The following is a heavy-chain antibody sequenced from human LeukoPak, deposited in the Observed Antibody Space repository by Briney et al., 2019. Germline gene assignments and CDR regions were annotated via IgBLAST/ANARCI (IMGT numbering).Heavy chain of an antibody. CDR1: GFTVSSSH. D-gene: IGHD5-18*01. J-gene: IGHJ4*02. CDR2: IDSGGST. CDR3: ARDLGYSYGYFAH. V-gene: IGHV3-53*01. Sequence: PGGSLRLSCSASGFTVSSSHMSWVRQAPGKGLEWVSVIDSGGSTYYSDSVKGRFTISRDNSKNTLYLQINSLRVEDTAVYYCARDLGYSYGYFAHWGQGSLVTVSS.